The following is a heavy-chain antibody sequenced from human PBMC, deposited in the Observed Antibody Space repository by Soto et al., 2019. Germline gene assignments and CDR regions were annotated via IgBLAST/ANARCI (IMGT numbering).Heavy chain of an antibody. CDR1: GYTFTSYA. J-gene: IGHJ4*02. D-gene: IGHD5-12*01. Sequence: QVQLVQSGAEVKKPGASVKVSCKASGYTFTSYAMHWVRQAPGQRLEWMGWINAGNGNTKYSQKFQGRVTITRDTSASTAYMELSSLRSEDTAVYYCARVGGYSGYRTPLGDYWGQGTLVTVSS. CDR3: ARVGGYSGYRTPLGDY. CDR2: INAGNGNT. V-gene: IGHV1-3*01.